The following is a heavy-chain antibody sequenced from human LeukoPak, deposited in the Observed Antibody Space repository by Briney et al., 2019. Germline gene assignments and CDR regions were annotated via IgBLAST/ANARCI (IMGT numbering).Heavy chain of an antibody. CDR1: GGSFSGYY. J-gene: IGHJ4*02. V-gene: IGHV4-34*01. CDR3: ASGKARIAVAGRFDY. CDR2: INHSGST. Sequence: TSETLSLTCAVYGGSFSGYYWRWIRQPPGKGLEWIGEINHSGSTNYNPSLKSRVTISVDTSKNQFSLKLSSVTAADTAVYYCASGKARIAVAGRFDYWGQGTLVTVSS. D-gene: IGHD6-19*01.